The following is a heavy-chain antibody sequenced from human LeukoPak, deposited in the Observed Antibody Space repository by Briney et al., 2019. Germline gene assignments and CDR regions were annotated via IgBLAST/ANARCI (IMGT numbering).Heavy chain of an antibody. J-gene: IGHJ4*02. Sequence: GGSLRLSCAASGFTFSSYAMSWVLQAPGKGLEWVSFMSGTGGNTYYADPVKGRFTISRDNSKNTLYLHMNSLRAEDTALYFCAKGHTGYDFPHFDYWGQGTLVTVSS. D-gene: IGHD5-12*01. CDR1: GFTFSSYA. V-gene: IGHV3-23*01. CDR3: AKGHTGYDFPHFDY. CDR2: MSGTGGNT.